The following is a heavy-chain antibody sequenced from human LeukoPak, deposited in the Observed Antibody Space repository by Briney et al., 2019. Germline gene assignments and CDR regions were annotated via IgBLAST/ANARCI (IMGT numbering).Heavy chain of an antibody. V-gene: IGHV3-23*01. CDR3: AACSSTSCYTGEFDY. J-gene: IGHJ4*02. Sequence: PGGSLRLSCAASGFTFSSYAMSWVRQAPGKGLEWVSAISGSGGSTYYADSVKGRFTISRDNSKNTLYLQMNSLRAEDTAVYYCAACSSTSCYTGEFDYWGQGTLVTVSS. D-gene: IGHD2-2*02. CDR1: GFTFSSYA. CDR2: ISGSGGST.